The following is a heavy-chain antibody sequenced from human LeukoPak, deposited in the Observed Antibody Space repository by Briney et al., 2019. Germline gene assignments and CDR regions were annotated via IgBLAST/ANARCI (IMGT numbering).Heavy chain of an antibody. Sequence: ASVRVSCKVSGYTLTELSMHWVRQAPGKGLEWMGGFDPEDGETIYAQKFQGRVTVTVDTSTDTAYMELSSLRSEDTAVYYCATDLAVRGFDFDFWGQGTLVTVSS. CDR2: FDPEDGET. J-gene: IGHJ4*02. CDR1: GYTLTELS. V-gene: IGHV1-24*01. CDR3: ATDLAVRGFDFDF.